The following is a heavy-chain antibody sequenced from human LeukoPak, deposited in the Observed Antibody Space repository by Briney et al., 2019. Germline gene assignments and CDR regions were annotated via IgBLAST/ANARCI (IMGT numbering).Heavy chain of an antibody. D-gene: IGHD3-10*01. CDR2: INPNSGGT. J-gene: IGHJ6*02. CDR3: AREYYYGSGSSSLYCYYYGMDV. CDR1: GYTFTGYY. Sequence: ASVKVSCKASGYTFTGYYMHWVRQAPGQGLEWMGWINPNSGGTNYAQKFQGRVTMTRDTSISTAYMELSRLRSDDTAVYYCAREYYYGSGSSSLYCYYYGMDVWGQGTTVTVSS. V-gene: IGHV1-2*02.